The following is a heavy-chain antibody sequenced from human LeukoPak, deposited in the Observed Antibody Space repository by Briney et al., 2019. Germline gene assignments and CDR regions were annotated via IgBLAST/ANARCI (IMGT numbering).Heavy chain of an antibody. CDR2: ISSSSSYI. D-gene: IGHD3-10*01. CDR1: GFTFSSYS. Sequence: PGGSLRLSCAASGFTFSSYSMNWVRQAPGKGLEWVSSISSSSSYIYYAYSVKGRFTISRGNAKNSLYLQMNSLRAEDTAVYYCARVEVVWFGEFIYYYYYGMDVWGKGTTVTVSS. CDR3: ARVEVVWFGEFIYYYYYGMDV. V-gene: IGHV3-21*01. J-gene: IGHJ6*04.